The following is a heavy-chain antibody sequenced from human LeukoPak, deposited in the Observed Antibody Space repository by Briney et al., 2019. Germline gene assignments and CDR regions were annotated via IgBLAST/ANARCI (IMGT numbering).Heavy chain of an antibody. Sequence: GGSLRLSCAASRFTFSSYGMHWVRQAPGKGLEWVAVASSDGGTLYYADFVKGRFTISRDNSRNTLYLQMNSLRAEDTAVYYCAKEGATAFREDFDCWGQGTLVIVSA. CDR1: RFTFSSYG. CDR2: ASSDGGTL. J-gene: IGHJ4*02. CDR3: AKEGATAFREDFDC. D-gene: IGHD3-16*01. V-gene: IGHV3-30*18.